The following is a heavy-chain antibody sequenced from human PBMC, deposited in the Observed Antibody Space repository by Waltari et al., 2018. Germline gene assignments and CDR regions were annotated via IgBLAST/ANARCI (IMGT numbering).Heavy chain of an antibody. Sequence: EVQLVESGGGLIQPGGSLRLSCAASGFTVSSNYMSWVRQAPGKGLEWVSVSYSGGSTYYADSVKGRVTISRDNSKNTLYLQMNSLRAEDTAVYYCASGWSSWPVTMSYWGQGTLVTVSS. CDR1: GFTVSSNY. CDR3: ASGWSSWPVTMSY. CDR2: SYSGGST. V-gene: IGHV3-53*01. D-gene: IGHD6-13*01. J-gene: IGHJ4*02.